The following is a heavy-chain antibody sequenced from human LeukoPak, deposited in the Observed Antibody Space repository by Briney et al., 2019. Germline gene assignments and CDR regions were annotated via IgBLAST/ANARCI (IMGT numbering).Heavy chain of an antibody. Sequence: GGSLRLTCAASGFSFSNYWMTWVRQAPGKGLERVADINGDGSHSYCVDSVKGRFTLSRDNAKNSLFLQMNSLRAEDTAVYYCVKNSGWYCLDYWGQGTLVTVSS. D-gene: IGHD6-13*01. CDR1: GFSFSNYW. V-gene: IGHV3-7*03. CDR2: INGDGSHS. CDR3: VKNSGWYCLDY. J-gene: IGHJ4*02.